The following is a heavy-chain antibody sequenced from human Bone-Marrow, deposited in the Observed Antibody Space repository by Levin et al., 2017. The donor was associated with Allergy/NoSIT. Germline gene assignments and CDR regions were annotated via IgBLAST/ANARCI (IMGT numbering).Heavy chain of an antibody. CDR3: ARLIRWELRTFDI. CDR1: GYRFNDYY. Sequence: ASVKVSCKASGYRFNDYYLHWVRQAPGQGREWMGWYNPNSGASKFVDKSQGRVTMYRDRSTDTAYMELRNLTSDDTAVYYCARLIRWELRTFDIWGQGTAVGVS. J-gene: IGHJ6*02. CDR2: YNPNSGAS. V-gene: IGHV1-2*02. D-gene: IGHD1-7*01.